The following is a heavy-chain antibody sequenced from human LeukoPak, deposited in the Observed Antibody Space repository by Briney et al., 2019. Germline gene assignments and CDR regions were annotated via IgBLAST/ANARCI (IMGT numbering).Heavy chain of an antibody. V-gene: IGHV5-51*01. CDR1: GYSFTSYW. CDR3: ARPIASNWFDP. CDR2: IYPSDSFT. D-gene: IGHD2/OR15-2a*01. Sequence: GESLKTSCKGSGYSFTSYWIGWVRQLPDKGLEWMGFIYPSDSFTTYSPSFQGQVTITADKSINTAYLQWSSLKASDTGMYYCARPIASNWFDPWGQGTLVTVSS. J-gene: IGHJ5*02.